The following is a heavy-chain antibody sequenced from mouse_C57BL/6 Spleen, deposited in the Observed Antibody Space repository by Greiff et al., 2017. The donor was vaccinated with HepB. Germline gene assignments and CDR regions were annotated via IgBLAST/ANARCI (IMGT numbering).Heavy chain of an antibody. Sequence: VQLQQPGAELVKPGASVKMSCKASGYTFTSYWITWVKQRPGQGLEWIGDIYPGSGSTNYNEKFKSKATLTVDTSSSTAYMQLGSLTSEDSAVYYCARYPWDERDWYFDVWGTGTTVTVSS. CDR3: ARYPWDERDWYFDV. J-gene: IGHJ1*03. V-gene: IGHV1-55*01. CDR1: GYTFTSYW. CDR2: IYPGSGST. D-gene: IGHD4-1*01.